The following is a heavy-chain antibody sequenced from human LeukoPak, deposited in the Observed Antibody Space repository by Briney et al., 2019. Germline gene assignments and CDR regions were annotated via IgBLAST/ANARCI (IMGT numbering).Heavy chain of an antibody. Sequence: GGSLRLSCAASGFTFSRHWMSWVRQAPGKGLEWVANIKEDESEKYYVDSVKGRFTISRDNAKNSLYLQMNSLRAEDTAVYYCARDGASLGAQFDYWGQGTLVTVSS. V-gene: IGHV3-7*01. J-gene: IGHJ4*02. CDR2: IKEDESEK. CDR1: GFTFSRHW. CDR3: ARDGASLGAQFDY. D-gene: IGHD1-26*01.